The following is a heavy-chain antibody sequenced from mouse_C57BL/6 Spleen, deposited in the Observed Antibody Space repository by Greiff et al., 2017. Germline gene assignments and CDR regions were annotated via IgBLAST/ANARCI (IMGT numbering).Heavy chain of an antibody. CDR1: GYTFTDYY. Sequence: VQLQQSGPVLVKPGASVKMSCKASGYTFTDYYMNWVKQSHGKSLEWIGVINPYNGGTSYNQKFKGKATLTVDTSSSTAYMELNSLTSEDSAVYYCARGAITTVDQAWFAYWGQGTLVTVSA. J-gene: IGHJ3*01. V-gene: IGHV1-19*01. D-gene: IGHD1-1*01. CDR3: ARGAITTVDQAWFAY. CDR2: INPYNGGT.